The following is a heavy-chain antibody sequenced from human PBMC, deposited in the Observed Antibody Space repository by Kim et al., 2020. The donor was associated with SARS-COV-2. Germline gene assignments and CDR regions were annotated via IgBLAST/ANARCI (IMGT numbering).Heavy chain of an antibody. CDR2: ISYDGSNK. Sequence: GGSLRLSCAASGFTFSSYGMHWVRQAPGKGLEWVAVISYDGSNKYYADSVKGRFTISRDNSKNTLYLQMNSLRAEDTAVYYCASPWDDYGVIPTRNDAFDIWGQGTMVTVSS. J-gene: IGHJ3*02. D-gene: IGHD4-17*01. V-gene: IGHV3-33*05. CDR1: GFTFSSYG. CDR3: ASPWDDYGVIPTRNDAFDI.